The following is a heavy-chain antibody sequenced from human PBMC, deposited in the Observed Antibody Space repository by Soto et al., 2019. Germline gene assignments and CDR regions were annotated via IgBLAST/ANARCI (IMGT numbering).Heavy chain of an antibody. Sequence: ASVKVSCKASGYTFTSYDINWVRQATGQGLEWMGWMNPNSGNTGYAQKFQGRVTMTRNTSISTAYMELSSLRSEDTAVYYCAREGTGNYYYYYMDVWGKGTTVTVSS. V-gene: IGHV1-8*01. J-gene: IGHJ6*03. CDR1: GYTFTSYD. CDR2: MNPNSGNT. D-gene: IGHD1-1*01. CDR3: AREGTGNYYYYYMDV.